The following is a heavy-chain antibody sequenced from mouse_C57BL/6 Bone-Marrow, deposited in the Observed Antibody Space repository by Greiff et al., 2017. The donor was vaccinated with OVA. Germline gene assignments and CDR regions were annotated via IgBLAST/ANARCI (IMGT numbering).Heavy chain of an antibody. Sequence: QVQLQQSDAELVKPGASVKISCKVSGYTFTDHTIHWMKQRPEQGLEWIGYIYPRDGSTKYNEKFKGKATLTADKSSSTAYMQLNSLTSEDSAVYFGARSRVRVAKDYAMDYWGQGTSVTVSS. CDR2: IYPRDGST. CDR3: ARSRVRVAKDYAMDY. CDR1: GYTFTDHT. V-gene: IGHV1-78*01. J-gene: IGHJ4*01. D-gene: IGHD1-1*01.